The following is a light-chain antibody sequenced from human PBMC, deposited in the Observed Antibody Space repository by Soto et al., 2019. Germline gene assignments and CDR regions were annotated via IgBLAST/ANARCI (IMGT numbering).Light chain of an antibody. V-gene: IGLV2-23*02. J-gene: IGLJ2*01. CDR2: DVN. CDR1: ISDVGSYNL. Sequence: QSALTQPASVSGSPGQSITISCTGSISDVGSYNLVAWYQHQPGKAPKLMIYDVNKRPSGVSNRFSGSKSGNTASLTISGLEPDEEADYYCCSYAGSSTVIFVGGTKVTVL. CDR3: CSYAGSSTVI.